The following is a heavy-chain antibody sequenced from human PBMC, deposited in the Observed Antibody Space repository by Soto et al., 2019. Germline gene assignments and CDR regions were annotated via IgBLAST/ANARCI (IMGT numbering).Heavy chain of an antibody. D-gene: IGHD3-10*01. J-gene: IGHJ4*02. CDR3: AKDRPNYYGSGGGYYKAGGDY. CDR2: ITGNGATT. CDR1: GLTFSTYA. Sequence: EVQLLVSGGGLVQPGGSLRLSCAACGLTFSTYAMSWVRQAPGRGLEWVSSITGNGATTYYTDSVKGRFIISRDNSKNTLFLQMNSRSAEDTALYYCAKDRPNYYGSGGGYYKAGGDYWGQGTLVTVSS. V-gene: IGHV3-23*01.